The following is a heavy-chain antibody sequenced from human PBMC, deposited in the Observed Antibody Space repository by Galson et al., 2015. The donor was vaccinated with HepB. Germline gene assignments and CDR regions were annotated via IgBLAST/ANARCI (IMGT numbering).Heavy chain of an antibody. V-gene: IGHV1-18*01. D-gene: IGHD2-15*01. Sequence: SVKVSCKASGYSFTSYSITWVRQAPGQGLEWMGWISAYNGNTNYAQQFQGRVTMTKDTSTNTAYMELRSLRSEDTAVYYCARGAPSGGVDPTQTNWFDPWGQGTLVTVSS. CDR3: ARGAPSGGVDPTQTNWFDP. CDR2: ISAYNGNT. CDR1: GYSFTSYS. J-gene: IGHJ5*02.